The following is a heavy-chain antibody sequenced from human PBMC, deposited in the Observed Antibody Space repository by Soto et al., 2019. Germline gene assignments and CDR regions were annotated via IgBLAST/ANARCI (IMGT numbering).Heavy chain of an antibody. Sequence: GGSLRLSCAASGFTFSSYDMNWVRQAPGKGLEWVSYISSSGSTIYYADSVKGRFTISRDNAKNSLYLQMNSLRAEDTAVYYCARVKKQPSWFDPWGQGTLVTVS. D-gene: IGHD6-13*01. V-gene: IGHV3-48*03. CDR2: ISSSGSTI. CDR3: ARVKKQPSWFDP. CDR1: GFTFSSYD. J-gene: IGHJ5*02.